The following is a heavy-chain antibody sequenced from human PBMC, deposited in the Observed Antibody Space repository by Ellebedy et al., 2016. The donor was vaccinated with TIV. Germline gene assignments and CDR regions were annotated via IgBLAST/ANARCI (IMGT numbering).Heavy chain of an antibody. J-gene: IGHJ4*02. D-gene: IGHD7-27*01. CDR3: ARDKYLRLGGRFDY. V-gene: IGHV3-48*02. CDR2: ISSSSSTI. Sequence: GGSLRLXXAASGFTFSSYSMNWVRQAPGKGLEWVSYISSSSSTIYYADSVKGRFTISRDNAKNSLYLQMNSLRDEDTAVYYCARDKYLRLGGRFDYWGQGTLVTVSS. CDR1: GFTFSSYS.